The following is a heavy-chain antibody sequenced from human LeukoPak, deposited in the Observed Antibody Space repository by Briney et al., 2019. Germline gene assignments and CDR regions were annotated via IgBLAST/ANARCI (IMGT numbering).Heavy chain of an antibody. J-gene: IGHJ4*02. D-gene: IGHD3-22*01. CDR3: ARGMYYYDSGGYYFDY. Sequence: QLGGSLKLSCAASGFTVTNNYMGWVRQAPGKGLEGVSLIYSGGATDYAASVKGRFTISRDNSKNTLYLQMDSLRAEDTAVYYCARGMYYYDSGGYYFDYWGQGSQVTVSS. V-gene: IGHV3-53*01. CDR2: IYSGGAT. CDR1: GFTVTNNY.